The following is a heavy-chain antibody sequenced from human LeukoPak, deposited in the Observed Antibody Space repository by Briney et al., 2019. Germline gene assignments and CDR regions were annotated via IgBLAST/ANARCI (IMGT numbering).Heavy chain of an antibody. J-gene: IGHJ6*02. D-gene: IGHD2-15*01. CDR2: IYHSGST. Sequence: SETLSLTCAVSGGSISSGGYSWSWIRQPPGKGLEWIGYIYHSGSTYYNPSLKSRVTISVDRSKNQFFLKLSSVTAADTAVYYCARGVKTPTRRNYGMDVWGQGTTVTVSS. V-gene: IGHV4-30-2*01. CDR3: ARGVKTPTRRNYGMDV. CDR1: GGSISSGGYS.